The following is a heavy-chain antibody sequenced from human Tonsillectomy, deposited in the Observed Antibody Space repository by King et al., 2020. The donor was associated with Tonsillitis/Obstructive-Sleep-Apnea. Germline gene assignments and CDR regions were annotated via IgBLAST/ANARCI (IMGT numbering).Heavy chain of an antibody. J-gene: IGHJ6*03. Sequence: VQLKQWGAGLLKPSENLSLNCAVYGGSFSGYYWSWIRQPPGKGLEWIGEINHSGSTNYNPSLKSRVTISVDTSKNQFSLKLSSVTAADTAVYYCARGIRIDFWSGYYGADYYYMDVWGKGTTVTVSS. CDR3: ARGIRIDFWSGYYGADYYYMDV. CDR1: GGSFSGYY. D-gene: IGHD3-3*01. V-gene: IGHV4-34*01. CDR2: INHSGST.